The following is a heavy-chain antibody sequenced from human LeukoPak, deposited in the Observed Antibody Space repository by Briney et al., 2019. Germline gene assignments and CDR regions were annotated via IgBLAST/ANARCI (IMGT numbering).Heavy chain of an antibody. CDR2: ISAYNGNT. J-gene: IGHJ4*02. Sequence: ASVKVSCKASGYTFTSYGISWVRQAPGQGLEWMGWISAYNGNTNYAQKLQGRVTMTTDTSTSTAYMELRSLRSDDTAVYYCARGEGLRYFDWLSYLDYWGQGTLVTVSS. D-gene: IGHD3-9*01. CDR3: ARGEGLRYFDWLSYLDY. CDR1: GYTFTSYG. V-gene: IGHV1-18*01.